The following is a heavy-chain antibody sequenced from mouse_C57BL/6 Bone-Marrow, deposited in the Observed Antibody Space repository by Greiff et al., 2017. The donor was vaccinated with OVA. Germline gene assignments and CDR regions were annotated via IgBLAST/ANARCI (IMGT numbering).Heavy chain of an antibody. CDR1: GYSITSGYY. D-gene: IGHD2-1*01. Sequence: EVKLLESGPGLVKPSQSLSLTCSVTGYSITSGYYWNWIRQFPGNKLEWMGYISYDGSNNYNPSLKNRISITRDTSKNQFFLKLNSVTTEDTATYYCARSEGNYEVDYWGQGTTLTVSS. CDR2: ISYDGSN. V-gene: IGHV3-6*01. J-gene: IGHJ2*01. CDR3: ARSEGNYEVDY.